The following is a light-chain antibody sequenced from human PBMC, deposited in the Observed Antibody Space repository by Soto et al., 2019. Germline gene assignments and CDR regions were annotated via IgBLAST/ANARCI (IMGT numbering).Light chain of an antibody. CDR3: QQYYSTPSP. Sequence: DIVMTQSPDSLAVSLGERATINCKSSQSVLYSSNNKNYLAWYQQKPGQPPKLLIYWASTRESGVPDRFSGSGSGTDFTLTISSLQAEDVAVYYCQQYYSTPSPFGQGPKLELK. CDR1: QSVLYSSNNKNY. J-gene: IGKJ1*01. CDR2: WAS. V-gene: IGKV4-1*01.